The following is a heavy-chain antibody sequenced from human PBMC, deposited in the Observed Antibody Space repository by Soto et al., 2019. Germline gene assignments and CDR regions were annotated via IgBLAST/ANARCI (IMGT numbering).Heavy chain of an antibody. J-gene: IGHJ4*02. V-gene: IGHV3-23*01. CDR3: AKKGIRITMIVVAPFDY. CDR2: ISGSGGST. D-gene: IGHD3-22*01. CDR1: GFTFSSYA. Sequence: HPGGSLRLSCAASGFTFSSYAMSWVRQAPGKGLEWVSAISGSGGSTYYADSVKGRFTISRDNSKNTLYLQMNSLRAEDTAVYYCAKKGIRITMIVVAPFDYWGQGTIVTVSS.